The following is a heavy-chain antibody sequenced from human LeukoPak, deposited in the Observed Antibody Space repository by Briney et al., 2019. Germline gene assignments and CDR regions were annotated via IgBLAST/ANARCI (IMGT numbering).Heavy chain of an antibody. CDR2: INWNGGST. CDR1: GFTFDDYG. CDR3: AREGLHGDYEGGLDY. D-gene: IGHD4-17*01. J-gene: IGHJ4*02. V-gene: IGHV3-20*04. Sequence: GGSLRLSCAASGFTFDDYGMSWVRQAPGKGLEWVSGINWNGGSTGYADSVKGRFTISRDNAKNSLYLQMNSLRAEDTALYYCAREGLHGDYEGGLDYWGQGTLVTVSS.